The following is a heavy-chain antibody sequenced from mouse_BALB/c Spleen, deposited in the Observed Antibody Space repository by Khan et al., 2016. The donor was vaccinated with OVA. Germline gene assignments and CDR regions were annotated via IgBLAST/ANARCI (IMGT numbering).Heavy chain of an antibody. V-gene: IGHV3-2*02. D-gene: IGHD1-1*01. CDR2: IRYSGSS. Sequence: VQLKESGPGLVKSSQSLSLICTVSGYSITSGYAWNWIRQFPGHKLVWMGYIRYSGSSIYNPSLRSSISLTRDISKNLFFLQLNSVTTEDTTAYYCTRKNYYSYTMNYWGQGTSVTVSS. J-gene: IGHJ4*01. CDR1: GYSITSGYA. CDR3: TRKNYYSYTMNY.